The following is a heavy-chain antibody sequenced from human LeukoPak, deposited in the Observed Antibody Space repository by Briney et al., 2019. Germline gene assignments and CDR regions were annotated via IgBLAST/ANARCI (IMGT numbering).Heavy chain of an antibody. Sequence: PSQTLSLTCTVSGGSISSGSYYWSWIRQPAGKGLEWIGRIYTSGSTNYNPSLKSRVTISVDTSKNQFSLKLSSVAAADTAVYYCASAYDNSGYYRDYWGQGTLVTVSS. D-gene: IGHD3-22*01. CDR3: ASAYDNSGYYRDY. J-gene: IGHJ4*02. V-gene: IGHV4-61*02. CDR1: GGSISSGSYY. CDR2: IYTSGST.